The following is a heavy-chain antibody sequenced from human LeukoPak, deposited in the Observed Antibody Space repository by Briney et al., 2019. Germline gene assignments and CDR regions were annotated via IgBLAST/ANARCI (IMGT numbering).Heavy chain of an antibody. CDR2: VYYSGST. J-gene: IGHJ4*02. CDR3: AKDRYYDSSGYLFG. V-gene: IGHV4-59*12. D-gene: IGHD3-22*01. CDR1: GGSISSYY. Sequence: SETLSLTCTVSGGSISSYYWSWIRQPPGKGLEWIGYVYYSGSTNYNPSLKSRVTISVDTSKNQFSLKLSSVTAADTAVYYCAKDRYYDSSGYLFGWGQGTLVTVSS.